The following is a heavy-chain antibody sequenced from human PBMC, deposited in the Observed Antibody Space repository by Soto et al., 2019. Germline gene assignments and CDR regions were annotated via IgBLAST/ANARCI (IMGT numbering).Heavy chain of an antibody. CDR3: AKAKSGDYYYYYYMDD. CDR2: MCGSCGST. V-gene: IGHV3-23*01. Sequence: GGSLRLSCAASGFTFSNYAMTWVRQAPGKGLEWVSGMCGSCGSTYYADSVKGRFTTSRDNSKNTLDLQMNSLRAEDTAVYYCAKAKSGDYYYYYYMDDWGEGTTVTVSS. J-gene: IGHJ6*03. D-gene: IGHD1-26*01. CDR1: GFTFSNYA.